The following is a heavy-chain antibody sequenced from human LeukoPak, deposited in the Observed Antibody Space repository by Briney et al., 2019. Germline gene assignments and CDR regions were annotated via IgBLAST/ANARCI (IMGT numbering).Heavy chain of an antibody. CDR3: ARDRGAAAGN. J-gene: IGHJ4*02. D-gene: IGHD6-13*01. Sequence: GGSLRLSCAASGFNVSNNYMSWVRQAPGKGLEWVSVIYRGGSTYYADSVKGRFTMSRHNSKNTVYLQMDSLRAEDTAVYYCARDRGAAAGNWGQGTLVTVSS. V-gene: IGHV3-53*01. CDR1: GFNVSNNY. CDR2: IYRGGST.